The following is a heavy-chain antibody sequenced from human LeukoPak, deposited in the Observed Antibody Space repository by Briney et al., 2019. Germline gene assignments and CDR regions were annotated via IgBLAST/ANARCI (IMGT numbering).Heavy chain of an antibody. CDR1: GGSISSYY. D-gene: IGHD6-19*01. CDR3: ARGRVAVAGHYYYYIDV. CDR2: INHSGST. Sequence: PSETLSLTCTVSGGSISSYYWSWIRQPPGKGLEWIGEINHSGSTNYNPSLKSRVTISVDTSKNQFSLKLSSVTAADTAVYYCARGRVAVAGHYYYYIDVWGKGTTVTVSS. V-gene: IGHV4-34*01. J-gene: IGHJ6*03.